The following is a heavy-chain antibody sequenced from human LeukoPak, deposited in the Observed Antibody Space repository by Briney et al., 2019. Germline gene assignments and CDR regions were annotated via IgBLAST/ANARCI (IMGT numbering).Heavy chain of an antibody. CDR1: GGSISRSSYY. J-gene: IGHJ4*02. V-gene: IGHV4-39*01. D-gene: IGHD1-26*01. CDR2: IYYSGST. Sequence: SETLSLTCTVSGGSISRSSYYWGWIRQPPGKGLEWIGTIYYSGSTYYNPSLKSRVTISVDTSKNQFFLKLSSVTAADTAVYYCAMTEKVGAFDYWGQGALVTVSS. CDR3: AMTEKVGAFDY.